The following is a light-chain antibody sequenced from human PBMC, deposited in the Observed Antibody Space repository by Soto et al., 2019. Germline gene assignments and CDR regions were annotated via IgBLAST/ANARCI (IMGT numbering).Light chain of an antibody. V-gene: IGLV2-14*01. CDR1: SSDVGGYNY. J-gene: IGLJ1*01. CDR2: EVS. CDR3: SSYTSSSTYV. Sequence: QSALTQPASVSGSPGQSITISCTGTSSDVGGYNYVSWYQQHPGKASKLMIYEVSNRPSGVSNRFSGSKSGNTASLTISWLQAEDEDDYYCSSYTSSSTYVFGTGTKVTVL.